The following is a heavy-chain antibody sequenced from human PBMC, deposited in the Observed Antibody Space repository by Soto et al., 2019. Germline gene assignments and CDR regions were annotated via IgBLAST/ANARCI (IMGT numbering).Heavy chain of an antibody. V-gene: IGHV1-8*01. CDR2: MNPNSGNT. CDR1: GYTFTSYD. D-gene: IGHD3-9*01. Sequence: EASVKVSCTASGYTFTSYDINWVRQATGQGLEWMGWMNPNSGNTGYAQKFQGRVTMTRNTSISTAYMELSSLRSEDTAVYYCARNCGFDWLLFPAAFDIWGQGTMVTVSS. J-gene: IGHJ3*02. CDR3: ARNCGFDWLLFPAAFDI.